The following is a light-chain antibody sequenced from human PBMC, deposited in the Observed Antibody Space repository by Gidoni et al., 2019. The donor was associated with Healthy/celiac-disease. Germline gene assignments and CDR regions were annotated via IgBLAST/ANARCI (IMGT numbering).Light chain of an antibody. CDR3: QAWDSSTVV. CDR2: QDS. J-gene: IGLJ2*01. Sequence: PGQPASITCSGDKLGDKYACWYQQKPGQSPVLVIYQDSKRPSGIPERFSGSNSGNTATLTISGTQAMDEADYYCQAWDSSTVVFGGGTKLTVL. CDR1: KLGDKY. V-gene: IGLV3-1*01.